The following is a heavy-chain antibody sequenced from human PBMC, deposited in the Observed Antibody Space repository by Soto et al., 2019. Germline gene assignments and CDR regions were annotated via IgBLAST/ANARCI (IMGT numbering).Heavy chain of an antibody. CDR1: GGSISSYY. J-gene: IGHJ4*02. V-gene: IGHV4-59*01. CDR2: IYYSGST. CDR3: ARRWGTSFDF. D-gene: IGHD7-27*01. Sequence: SETLSLTCTVSGGSISSYYWSWIRQPPGKGLEWIGYIYYSGSTNYNPSLKSRVTISVDTSKNQFSLKVSSVTAADTAVYYCARRWGTSFDFWGQGTLVTVPQ.